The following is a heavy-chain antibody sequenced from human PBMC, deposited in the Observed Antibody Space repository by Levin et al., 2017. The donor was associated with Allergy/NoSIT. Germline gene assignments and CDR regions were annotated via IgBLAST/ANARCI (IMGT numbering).Heavy chain of an antibody. CDR2: ISSSSSYI. Sequence: GESLKISCAASGFTFSSYSMNWVRQAPGKGLEWVSSISSSSSYIYYADSVKGRFTISRDNAKNSLYLQMNSLRAEDTAVYYCARAHRDAFDIWGQGTMVTVSS. CDR3: ARAHRDAFDI. J-gene: IGHJ3*02. CDR1: GFTFSSYS. V-gene: IGHV3-21*01.